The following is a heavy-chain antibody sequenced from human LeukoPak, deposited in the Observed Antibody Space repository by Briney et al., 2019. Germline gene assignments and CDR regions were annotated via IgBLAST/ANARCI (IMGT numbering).Heavy chain of an antibody. D-gene: IGHD3-9*01. J-gene: IGHJ4*02. Sequence: GGSLRLSCAASGFTFSSYWMHWVRHAPGKGLLWISRINPDGRSTTYADSVKGRFTISRDSAKNTLYLQMNSLRAEDTAMYYCVRGSNDWVGIDHGGQGTLVTVSS. CDR3: VRGSNDWVGIDH. CDR2: INPDGRST. V-gene: IGHV3-74*03. CDR1: GFTFSSYW.